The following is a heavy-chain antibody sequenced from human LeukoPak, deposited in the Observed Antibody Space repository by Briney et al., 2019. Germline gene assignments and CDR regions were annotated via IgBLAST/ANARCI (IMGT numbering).Heavy chain of an antibody. D-gene: IGHD4-11*01. Sequence: ASVKVSCKXSGYTFTSYDINWVRQSTRQGLEWMGRMNPNSGNTGYAQKFQGRVTMTRNTSISTAYMELSSLRSEDTAVYYCARGQDYSNYFSYYYYMDVWGKGTTVTVSS. V-gene: IGHV1-8*01. J-gene: IGHJ6*03. CDR1: GYTFTSYD. CDR3: ARGQDYSNYFSYYYYMDV. CDR2: MNPNSGNT.